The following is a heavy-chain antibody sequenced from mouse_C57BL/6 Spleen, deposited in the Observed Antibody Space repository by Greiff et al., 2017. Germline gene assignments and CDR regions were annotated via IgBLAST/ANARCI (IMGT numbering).Heavy chain of an antibody. CDR1: GFTFSDYG. CDR2: ISRGGSNI. CDR3: ARRECGSYDMDY. J-gene: IGHJ4*01. V-gene: IGHV5-17*01. Sequence: DVMLVESGGGLVKPGGSLKLSCAASGFTFSDYGLHWVRQAPEKGLEWVAYISRGGSNIYYADKVKGRSPIPGDNSTNTRCRQVTSLRSEDTAMYYCARRECGSYDMDYWGQGTAVTVSS. D-gene: IGHD2-12*01.